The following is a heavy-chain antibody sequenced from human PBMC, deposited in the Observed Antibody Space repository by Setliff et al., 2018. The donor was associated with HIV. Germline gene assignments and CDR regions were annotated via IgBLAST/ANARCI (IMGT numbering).Heavy chain of an antibody. J-gene: IGHJ6*03. D-gene: IGHD6-19*01. Sequence: ASVKVSCKASGYTFTGYYMHWVRQAPGQGLEWMGRINPNSGGPNYAQKFQGRVTMTRDTSISTAYMELSRLRSDDTAVYYCARDWVAGTSGYYYYYMDVWGKGTTVTVSS. V-gene: IGHV1-2*06. CDR3: ARDWVAGTSGYYYYYMDV. CDR2: INPNSGGP. CDR1: GYTFTGYY.